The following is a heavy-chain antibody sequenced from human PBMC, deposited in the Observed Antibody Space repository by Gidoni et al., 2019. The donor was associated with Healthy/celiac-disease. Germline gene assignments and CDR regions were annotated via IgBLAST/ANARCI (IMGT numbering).Heavy chain of an antibody. CDR2: ISGRGGST. J-gene: IGHJ3*02. V-gene: IGHV3-23*01. Sequence: EVQLLESGGGLVQPGGSLRLSCAASGFTFSSYAMSWVRQAPGKGLEWFSAISGRGGSTYYADSVKGRFTISRDNSKNTLYLQMNSLRSEDTAVYYCAKDQGDYGDAFDIWGQGTMVTVSS. CDR3: AKDQGDYGDAFDI. D-gene: IGHD4-17*01. CDR1: GFTFSSYA.